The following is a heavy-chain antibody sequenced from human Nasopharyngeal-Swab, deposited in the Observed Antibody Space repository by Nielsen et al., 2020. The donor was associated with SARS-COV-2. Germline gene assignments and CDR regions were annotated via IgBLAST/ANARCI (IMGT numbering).Heavy chain of an antibody. CDR2: INAGNGNT. V-gene: IGHV1-3*01. D-gene: IGHD3-16*02. CDR3: ASGGAGGVIVTYYFDY. J-gene: IGHJ4*02. Sequence: WVRQAPGQRLEWVGWINAGNGNTKYSQKFQGRVTITRDTSASTAYMELSSLRSEDTAVYYCASGGAGGVIVTYYFDYWGQGTLVTVSS.